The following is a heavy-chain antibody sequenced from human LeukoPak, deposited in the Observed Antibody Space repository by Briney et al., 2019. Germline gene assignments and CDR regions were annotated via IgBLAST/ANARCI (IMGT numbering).Heavy chain of an antibody. D-gene: IGHD5-12*01. J-gene: IGHJ4*02. V-gene: IGHV4-34*01. CDR1: GGSFSGYY. CDR3: ARGGYGHILNPYYLDY. CDR2: INHSGST. Sequence: PSETLSLTCAVYGGSFSGYYWSWIRQPPGKGLEWIGEINHSGSTNYNPSLKSRVTISVDTSKNQFSLKLSSVTAADTAVYYCARGGYGHILNPYYLDYWGQGTLVTVSS.